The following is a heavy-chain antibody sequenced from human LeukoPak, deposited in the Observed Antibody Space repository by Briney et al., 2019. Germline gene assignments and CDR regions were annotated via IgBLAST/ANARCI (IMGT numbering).Heavy chain of an antibody. V-gene: IGHV4-4*07. J-gene: IGHJ4*02. D-gene: IGHD6-19*01. CDR1: GGSISSYY. Sequence: PSETLSLTCTVSGGSISSYYWSWIRQPAGKGLEWIGRIHTSGSTNYNPSLKSRVIMSVDMSKNQFSLKVTSVTAADAAVYYCARAWQWLPLDSWGQGTLVTVSS. CDR3: ARAWQWLPLDS. CDR2: IHTSGST.